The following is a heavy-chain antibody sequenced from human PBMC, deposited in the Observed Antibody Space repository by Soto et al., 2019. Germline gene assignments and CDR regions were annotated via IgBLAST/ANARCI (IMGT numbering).Heavy chain of an antibody. Sequence: PGGSLRLSCAASGFTFSNYAMHWVRQAPGKGLEWVAVISYDGSNKYYADSVKGRFTISRDNSKNTLYLQMNSLRAEDTAVYYCARRPVTYYFDYWGQGT. CDR1: GFTFSNYA. D-gene: IGHD4-17*01. CDR3: ARRPVTYYFDY. V-gene: IGHV3-30-3*01. J-gene: IGHJ4*02. CDR2: ISYDGSNK.